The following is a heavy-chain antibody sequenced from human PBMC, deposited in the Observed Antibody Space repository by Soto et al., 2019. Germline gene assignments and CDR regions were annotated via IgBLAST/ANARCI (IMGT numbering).Heavy chain of an antibody. J-gene: IGHJ4*02. CDR3: ARPYSSSSSLYY. CDR2: IYYDGST. CDR1: GGSISSSNYY. V-gene: IGHV4-39*01. Sequence: PSETLSLTCTVSGGSISSSNYYWGWIRQPPGKGLEWIGSIYYDGSTYYNPSLTSRVTISVDTSKNQFSLKLRSVTAADTAVYFCARPYSSSSSLYYWGKGIPVPVSS. D-gene: IGHD6-13*01.